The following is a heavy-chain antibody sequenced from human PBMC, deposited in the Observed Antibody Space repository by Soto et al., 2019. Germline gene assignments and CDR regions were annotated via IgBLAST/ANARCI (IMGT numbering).Heavy chain of an antibody. CDR2: ISWKSSSI. Sequence: EVQLVESGGGLVQPGRSLRLSCTASGFTFDAYAMHWVRQAPGKGLEWVSTISWKSSSIGYADSVKGRFTISRDNARHSLYLQMNSLRPEVTAFNYCATGDSDMDVRGNGTIVTASS. D-gene: IGHD2-21*02. V-gene: IGHV3-9*01. CDR1: GFTFDAYA. CDR3: ATGDSDMDV. J-gene: IGHJ6*03.